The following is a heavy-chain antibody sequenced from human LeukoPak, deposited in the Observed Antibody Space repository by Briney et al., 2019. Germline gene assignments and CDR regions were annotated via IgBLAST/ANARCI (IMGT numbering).Heavy chain of an antibody. CDR3: ARHLYHYDSSGYYYYLDY. CDR2: IYYSGGT. Sequence: PSETLSLTCAVYGGSFSGYYWSWIRQPPGKGLEWIGYIYYSGGTNYNPSLKSRVTISIDKSKNQFSLKLSSVTAADTAVYYCARHLYHYDSSGYYYYLDYWGQGTQVTVSS. J-gene: IGHJ4*02. CDR1: GGSFSGYY. D-gene: IGHD3-22*01. V-gene: IGHV4-59*08.